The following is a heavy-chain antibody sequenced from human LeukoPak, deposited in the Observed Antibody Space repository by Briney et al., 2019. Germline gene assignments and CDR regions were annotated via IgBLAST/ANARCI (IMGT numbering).Heavy chain of an antibody. D-gene: IGHD3-22*01. Sequence: PGGSLRLSCAASGFTFSSYWMHWVRQAPGKGLVWVSRINSDGSSTSYADSVKGRFTISRDNAKNALYLQMNSLRAEDTAVYYCGGSSGYSTFDYWGQGTLVTVSS. CDR2: INSDGSST. CDR1: GFTFSSYW. J-gene: IGHJ4*02. CDR3: GGSSGYSTFDY. V-gene: IGHV3-74*01.